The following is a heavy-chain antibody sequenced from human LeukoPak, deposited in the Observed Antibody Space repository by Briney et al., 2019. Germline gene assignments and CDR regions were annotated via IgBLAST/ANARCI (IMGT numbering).Heavy chain of an antibody. CDR2: IRYDGNDK. D-gene: IGHD7-27*01. J-gene: IGHJ6*03. CDR3: AKLGINYYYMDV. Sequence: GGSLRLSCAASGFGMHWVRQTPGKGLECVAFIRYDGNDKYFADSVKGRFTVSRDNSKNTLYLQMNNLRAEDTAVYYCAKLGINYYYMDVWGKGTTVTISS. CDR1: GFG. V-gene: IGHV3-30*02.